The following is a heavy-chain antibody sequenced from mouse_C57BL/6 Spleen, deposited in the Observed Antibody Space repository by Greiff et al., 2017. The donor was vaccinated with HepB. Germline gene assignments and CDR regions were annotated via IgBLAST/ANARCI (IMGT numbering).Heavy chain of an antibody. J-gene: IGHJ4*01. CDR2: IYWDDDK. CDR1: GFSLSTSGMG. V-gene: IGHV8-12*01. D-gene: IGHD2-2*01. CDR3: ARSKGYPYYAMDY. Sequence: QVTLKESGPGILQSSQTLSLTCSFSGFSLSTSGMGVSWIRQPSGKGLEWLAHIYWDDDKRYNPSLKSRLTISKDTSRNQVFLKITSVDTADTATYYCARSKGYPYYAMDYWGQGTSVTVSS.